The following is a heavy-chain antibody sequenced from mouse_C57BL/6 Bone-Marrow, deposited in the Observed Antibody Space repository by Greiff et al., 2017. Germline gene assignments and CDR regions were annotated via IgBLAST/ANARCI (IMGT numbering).Heavy chain of an antibody. Sequence: EVQLVESGPGLVKPSQSLSLTCSVTGYSITSGYYWNWIRQFPGNKLEWMGYISYEGSNNYNPSLKNRISITRDTSKNQFFLKLNSVTTEDTATYYCAREGGYYYGSRNYWGQGTTLTVSS. V-gene: IGHV3-6*01. CDR2: ISYEGSN. CDR3: AREGGYYYGSRNY. J-gene: IGHJ2*01. CDR1: GYSITSGYY. D-gene: IGHD1-1*01.